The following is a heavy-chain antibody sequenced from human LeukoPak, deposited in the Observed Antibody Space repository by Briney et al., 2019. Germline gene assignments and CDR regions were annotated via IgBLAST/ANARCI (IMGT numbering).Heavy chain of an antibody. CDR1: GYTFIDYY. Sequence: ASVKLSCKASGYTFIDYYIHWVPQAPGKGLEWMGRVDPEDGEIIYAEKFQGRVTITADTSTATAHMELSSLRSEDTAVYYCVTASGSYDPYFDFWGQGTLVTVSS. J-gene: IGHJ4*02. CDR2: VDPEDGEI. CDR3: VTASGSYDPYFDF. D-gene: IGHD1-26*01. V-gene: IGHV1-69-2*01.